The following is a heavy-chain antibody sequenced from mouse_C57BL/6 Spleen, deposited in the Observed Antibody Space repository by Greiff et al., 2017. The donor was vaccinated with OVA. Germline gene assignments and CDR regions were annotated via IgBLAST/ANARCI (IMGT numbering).Heavy chain of an antibody. CDR1: GYSITSGYY. D-gene: IGHD2-4*01. CDR2: ISYDGSN. J-gene: IGHJ2*01. V-gene: IGHV3-6*01. Sequence: LQESGPGLVKPSQSLSLTCSVTGYSITSGYYWNWIRQFPGNKLEWMGYISYDGSNNYNPSLKNRISITRDTSKNQFFLKLNSVTTEDTATYYCARYDYDSFDYWGQGTTLTVSS. CDR3: ARYDYDSFDY.